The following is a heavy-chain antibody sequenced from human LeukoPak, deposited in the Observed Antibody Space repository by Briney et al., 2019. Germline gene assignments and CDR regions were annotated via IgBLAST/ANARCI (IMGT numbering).Heavy chain of an antibody. CDR2: IYYSGTT. V-gene: IGHV4-59*11. CDR3: ARLLDNDSSGDPDTFDM. D-gene: IGHD3-22*01. CDR1: AGSMRSHY. Sequence: SETLSLTCTVSAGSMRSHYWSWIRQPPGKGLEWMGFIYYSGTTRYKPSLQSRVTISADTSKNQFSLKLTSVTAADTAVYYRARLLDNDSSGDPDTFDMWGQGTMVTVSS. J-gene: IGHJ3*02.